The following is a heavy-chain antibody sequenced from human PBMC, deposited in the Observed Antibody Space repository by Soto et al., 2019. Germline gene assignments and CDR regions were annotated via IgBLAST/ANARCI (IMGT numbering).Heavy chain of an antibody. CDR3: ARDRPFWSGYSDYYYYGMDV. D-gene: IGHD3-3*01. J-gene: IGHJ6*02. CDR2: IYYSGST. CDR1: GGSISSYY. V-gene: IGHV4-59*01. Sequence: SETLSLTCTVSGGSISSYYWSWIRQPPGKGLEWIGYIYYSGSTNYNPSLKSRVTISVDTSKNQFSLKLSSVTAADTAVYYRARDRPFWSGYSDYYYYGMDVWGQGTTVTVSS.